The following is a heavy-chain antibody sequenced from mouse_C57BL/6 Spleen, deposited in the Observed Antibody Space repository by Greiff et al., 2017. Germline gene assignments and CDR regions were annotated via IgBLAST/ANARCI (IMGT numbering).Heavy chain of an antibody. J-gene: IGHJ4*01. CDR1: GYAFSSSW. D-gene: IGHD1-1*01. CDR2: IYPGDGDT. CDR3: AREGVVATGDYAMDY. V-gene: IGHV1-82*01. Sequence: VQLQQSGPELVKPGASVKISCKASGYAFSSSWMHWVKQRPGQGLEWIGRIYPGDGDTNYNGKFKGKATLTADKSSSTAYMQLSSLTSEDSAVYFCAREGVVATGDYAMDYWGQGTSVTVSS.